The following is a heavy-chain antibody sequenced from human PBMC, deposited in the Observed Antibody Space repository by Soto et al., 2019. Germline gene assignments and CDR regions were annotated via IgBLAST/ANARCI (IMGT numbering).Heavy chain of an antibody. D-gene: IGHD3-22*01. V-gene: IGHV5-10-1*01. J-gene: IGHJ4*02. CDR3: ARLGSGYLEGSPEFDY. Sequence: GESLKISCKGSGYSFTSYWISWVRQMPGKGLEWMGRIDPSDSYTNYSPSFQGHVTISADKSISTAYLQWSRLKASDTAMYYYARLGSGYLEGSPEFDYWGQGTLVTVSS. CDR1: GYSFTSYW. CDR2: IDPSDSYT.